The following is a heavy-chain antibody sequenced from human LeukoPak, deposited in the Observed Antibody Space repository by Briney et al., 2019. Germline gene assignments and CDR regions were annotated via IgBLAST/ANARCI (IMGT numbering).Heavy chain of an antibody. D-gene: IGHD3-16*02. CDR2: IYYSGST. CDR3: ARHRYDYVWGSYRSSFDY. V-gene: IGHV4-59*08. J-gene: IGHJ4*02. CDR1: GGSISSYY. Sequence: PSETLSLTCTVSGGSISSYYWSWIRQPPGKGLEWIGYIYYSGSTNNNPSLKSRVTISVDTSKNQFSLKLSSVTAADTAVYYCARHRYDYVWGSYRSSFDYWGQGTLVTVSS.